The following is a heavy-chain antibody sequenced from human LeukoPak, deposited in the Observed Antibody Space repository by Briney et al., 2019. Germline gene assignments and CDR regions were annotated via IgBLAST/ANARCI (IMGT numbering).Heavy chain of an antibody. Sequence: GGSLRLSCAASGFTFDDYAMHWVRHAPGKGLEWVSGISWNSGSIGYADSVKGRFTISRDNAKNSLYLQMNSLRAEDTALYYCAKDASYSGSYYDYWGQGTLVTVSS. CDR1: GFTFDDYA. CDR3: AKDASYSGSYYDY. CDR2: ISWNSGSI. J-gene: IGHJ4*02. D-gene: IGHD1-26*01. V-gene: IGHV3-9*01.